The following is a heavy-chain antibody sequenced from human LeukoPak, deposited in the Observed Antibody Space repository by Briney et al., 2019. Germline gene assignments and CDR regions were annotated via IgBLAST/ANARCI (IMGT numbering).Heavy chain of an antibody. V-gene: IGHV3-30-3*01. CDR1: GFTFSSYA. CDR2: ISYDGSNK. D-gene: IGHD3-10*01. J-gene: IGHJ4*02. CDR3: AARKVRGVWFYLDY. Sequence: GGSLRLSCAASGFTFSSYAMHWVRQAPGKGLEWVALISYDGSNKYYADSVKGRFTISRDNSKNTLYLQMNSLRVEDTAVYFCAARKVRGVWFYLDYWGQGTLVTVSS.